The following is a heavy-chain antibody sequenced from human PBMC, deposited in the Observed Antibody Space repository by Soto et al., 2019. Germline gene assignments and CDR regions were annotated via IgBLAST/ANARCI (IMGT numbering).Heavy chain of an antibody. CDR3: ARTPLRAEENYYYYYGMDV. D-gene: IGHD5-12*01. Sequence: SETLSLTCTVSGGSISSGGYYWSWIRQHPGKGLEWIGYIYYSGSTYYNPSLKSRVTISVDTSKNQFSLKLSSVTAADTAVYYCARTPLRAEENYYYYYGMDVWGQGTTVTVSS. CDR1: GGSISSGGYY. V-gene: IGHV4-31*03. CDR2: IYYSGST. J-gene: IGHJ6*02.